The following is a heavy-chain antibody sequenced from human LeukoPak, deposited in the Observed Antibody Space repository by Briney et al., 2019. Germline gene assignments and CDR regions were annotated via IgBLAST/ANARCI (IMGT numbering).Heavy chain of an antibody. D-gene: IGHD6-13*01. Sequence: GGSLRLSCAASGFTFSSYVMSWVRQAPGKGLEWVSAISGSGGSTYYADSVKGRFTISRDNSKNTLYLQMNSLRAEDTAVYYCAKVPYSSSWYNFDYWGQGTLVTVSS. CDR1: GFTFSSYV. CDR2: ISGSGGST. V-gene: IGHV3-23*01. J-gene: IGHJ4*02. CDR3: AKVPYSSSWYNFDY.